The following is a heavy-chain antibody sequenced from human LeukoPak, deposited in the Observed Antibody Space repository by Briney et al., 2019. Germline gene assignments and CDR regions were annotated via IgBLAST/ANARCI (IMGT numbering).Heavy chain of an antibody. V-gene: IGHV3-23*01. CDR2: ISASGDAT. CDR3: AKSSGDFGTSIDY. Sequence: GGSLRLSCAASGFTFGIYALSWVRQAPGKGLEWVSVISASGDATYYADSVKGRFTISRDNSKNTLWLQIDSLRAEDTAVYYCAKSSGDFGTSIDYWGQGTLVTVPS. D-gene: IGHD2-21*02. CDR1: GFTFGIYA. J-gene: IGHJ4*02.